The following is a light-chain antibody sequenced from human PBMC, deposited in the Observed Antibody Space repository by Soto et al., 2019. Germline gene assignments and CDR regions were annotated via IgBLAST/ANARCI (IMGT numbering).Light chain of an antibody. CDR3: SSYTSSSTPVV. V-gene: IGLV2-14*01. CDR2: DVH. CDR1: SSDVGGYNY. Sequence: QSVLTQPASVSGSPGQSITISCTGTSSDVGGYNYVSWYQQHPGKAPKLMIYDVHNRPSGVSNRSSGSNSGNTASLTISGLQAEDEADYYCSSYTSSSTPVVFGGGTKLTVL. J-gene: IGLJ2*01.